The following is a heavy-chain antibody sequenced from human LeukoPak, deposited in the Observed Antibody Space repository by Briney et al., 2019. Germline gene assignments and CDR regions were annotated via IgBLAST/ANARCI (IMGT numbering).Heavy chain of an antibody. J-gene: IGHJ4*02. CDR1: GFIFSDFY. D-gene: IGHD4-17*01. CDR3: ARSGGDYRRLDY. Sequence: GGSLRLSCVTSGFIFSDFYMDWVRQAPGKWLEWICRSRNKANSFSTEYAASVKGRFTISREDSKNSLYLQMNSLQTEYTALYYCARSGGDYRRLDYWGQGILVTVSS. V-gene: IGHV3-72*01. CDR2: SRNKANSFST.